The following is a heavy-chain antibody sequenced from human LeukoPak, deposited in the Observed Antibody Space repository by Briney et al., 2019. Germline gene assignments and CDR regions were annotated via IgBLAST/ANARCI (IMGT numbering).Heavy chain of an antibody. CDR2: INSDGSSA. CDR1: GFTFSKNW. V-gene: IGHV3-74*01. CDR3: GRDRFYAMDV. Sequence: PGGSLRLSCAASGFTFSKNWLHWVRHAPGKGLVWVSHINSDGSSASYADFVKGRFTISRDNAKNTLYLQMNSLRPEDTAVYYCGRDRFYAMDVWGQGTTVTVSS. J-gene: IGHJ6*02.